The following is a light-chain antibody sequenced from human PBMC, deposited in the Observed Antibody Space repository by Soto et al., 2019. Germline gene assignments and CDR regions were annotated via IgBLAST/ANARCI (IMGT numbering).Light chain of an antibody. CDR3: QQYYSSSLT. Sequence: DIVMTQSPDSLAVSLGERATIKCRSSQTILKSSIKKNSLAWYQQKPGQPPRLLIYWASTRDSGVPDRFSGSGSGTDFTLTIIRLQAEDVAVYYCQQYYSSSLTFGGGTKVEIK. J-gene: IGKJ4*01. V-gene: IGKV4-1*01. CDR2: WAS. CDR1: QTILKSSIKKNS.